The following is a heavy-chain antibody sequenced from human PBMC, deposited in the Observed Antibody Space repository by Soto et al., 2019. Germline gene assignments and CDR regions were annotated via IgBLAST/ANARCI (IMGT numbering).Heavy chain of an antibody. CDR1: GYTFTGYY. V-gene: IGHV1-2*04. J-gene: IGHJ3*02. CDR2: INPNSGGT. D-gene: IGHD2-15*01. Sequence: ASVKVSCKASGYTFTGYYMHWVRQAPGQGLEWMGWINPNSGGTNYAQKFQGWVTMTRDTSISTAYMELSSLRSEDTAVYYCARAVLKRKDIVVVVAAFAFDIWGQGTMVTVSS. CDR3: ARAVLKRKDIVVVVAAFAFDI.